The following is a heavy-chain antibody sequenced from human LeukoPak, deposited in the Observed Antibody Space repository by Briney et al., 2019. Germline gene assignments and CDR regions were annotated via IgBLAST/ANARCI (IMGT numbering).Heavy chain of an antibody. J-gene: IGHJ6*02. CDR1: GGTFSSYA. V-gene: IGHV1-69*13. D-gene: IGHD2-21*02. Sequence: ASVKVSCKASGGTFSSYAISWVRQAPGQGLEWMGGIIPIFGTANYAQKFQGRVTITADESTSTAYMELSSLRSEDTAVYYCARDRSPAYCGGDCYYDYYYGMDVWGQGTTVTVSS. CDR2: IIPIFGTA. CDR3: ARDRSPAYCGGDCYYDYYYGMDV.